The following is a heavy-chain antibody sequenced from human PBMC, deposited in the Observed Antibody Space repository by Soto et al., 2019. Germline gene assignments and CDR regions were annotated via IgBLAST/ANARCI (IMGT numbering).Heavy chain of an antibody. CDR3: ARGPPFGY. D-gene: IGHD3-10*01. V-gene: IGHV4-30-2*01. J-gene: IGHJ4*02. CDR1: GGSISSGGYS. Sequence: SETLSLTCTISGGSISSGGYSWTWIRQPPGKGLEWIGYIYHSGSTYYNPSLKSRVTISVDRSKNQYSLKLSSVTAVDTAVYYRARGPPFGYCGQRTFVTVSP. CDR2: IYHSGST.